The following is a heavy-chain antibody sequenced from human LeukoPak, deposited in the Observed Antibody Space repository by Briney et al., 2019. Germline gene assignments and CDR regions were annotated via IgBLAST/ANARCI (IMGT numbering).Heavy chain of an antibody. D-gene: IGHD2-2*01. Sequence: AASVKVSCKASGYTFTSYYMHWVRLAPGQGLEWMGIINPSGGSTSYAQKFQGRVTMTRDTSTSTVYMELSSLRSEDTAVYYCARDYQGYCSSTSCSPFDYWGQGTLVTVSS. V-gene: IGHV1-46*01. J-gene: IGHJ4*02. CDR3: ARDYQGYCSSTSCSPFDY. CDR1: GYTFTSYY. CDR2: INPSGGST.